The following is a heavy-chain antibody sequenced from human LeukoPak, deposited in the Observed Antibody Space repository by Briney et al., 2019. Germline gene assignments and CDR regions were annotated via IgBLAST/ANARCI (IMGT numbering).Heavy chain of an antibody. D-gene: IGHD6-13*01. CDR2: MNPNSGNT. CDR1: GYTFTGYY. V-gene: IGHV1-8*02. Sequence: ASVKVSCKASGYTFTGYYMHWVRQAPGQGLEWMGWMNPNSGNTGYAQKFQGRVTMTRNTSISTAYMELSSLRSDDTAVYYCARARYSSSLSNWFDPWGQGTLVTVSS. CDR3: ARARYSSSLSNWFDP. J-gene: IGHJ5*02.